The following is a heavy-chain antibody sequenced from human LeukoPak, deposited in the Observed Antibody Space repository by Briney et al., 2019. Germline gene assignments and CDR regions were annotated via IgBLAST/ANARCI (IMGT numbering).Heavy chain of an antibody. D-gene: IGHD3-10*01. J-gene: IGHJ3*02. CDR3: ARTRGNAFDI. V-gene: IGHV3-74*01. CDR1: GFDFSDYW. CDR2: VNTDGDST. Sequence: LAGGSLTLSCAASGFDFSDYWMHWVRHAPAKGLVWVSRVNTDGDSTIYADFVEGRFTISRDNAKNTLYLRMRTLRAEDTAVYYCARTRGNAFDIWGLGTLVTVSS.